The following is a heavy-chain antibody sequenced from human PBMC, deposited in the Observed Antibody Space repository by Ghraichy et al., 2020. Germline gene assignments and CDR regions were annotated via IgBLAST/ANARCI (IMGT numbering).Heavy chain of an antibody. J-gene: IGHJ6*02. D-gene: IGHD3-3*01. CDR2: VWYDGSNK. Sequence: GGSLRLSCAGSGFTFGSHGMHWVRQVPGKGLEWVAVVWYDGSNKYYADSVRGRFTISRDNSKNALYLQMNNLRAEDTAVYYCARDVRTNYDFWKDYYYYGMDLWGQGTTVTVS. CDR1: GFTFGSHG. V-gene: IGHV3-33*01. CDR3: ARDVRTNYDFWKDYYYYGMDL.